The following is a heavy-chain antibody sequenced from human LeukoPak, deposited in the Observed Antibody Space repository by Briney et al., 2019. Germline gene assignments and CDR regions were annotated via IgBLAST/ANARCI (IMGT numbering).Heavy chain of an antibody. CDR1: GGSISSYY. Sequence: SETLSLTCTVSGGSISSYYWSWIRQPPGKGLEWIGYIYYSGGTNYNPSLKSRVTISVDTSKNQFSLKLSSVTAADTAVYYCARERSTVTFDYWGQGTLVTVSS. V-gene: IGHV4-59*01. D-gene: IGHD4-17*01. CDR3: ARERSTVTFDY. CDR2: IYYSGGT. J-gene: IGHJ4*02.